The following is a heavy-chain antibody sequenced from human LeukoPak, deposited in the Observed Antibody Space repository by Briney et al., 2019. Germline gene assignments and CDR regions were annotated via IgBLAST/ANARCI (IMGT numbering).Heavy chain of an antibody. D-gene: IGHD2-21*02. CDR2: IWYDGSNK. Sequence: PGGSLRLSCAASGFTFSSYGMHWVRQAPGKGLEWVAVIWYDGSNKYYADSVKGRFTISRDNSKNTLYLQMNSLRAEDTAVYYCARVGAAYCGGDCPDAFDIWGQGTMVTVSS. V-gene: IGHV3-33*01. J-gene: IGHJ3*02. CDR1: GFTFSSYG. CDR3: ARVGAAYCGGDCPDAFDI.